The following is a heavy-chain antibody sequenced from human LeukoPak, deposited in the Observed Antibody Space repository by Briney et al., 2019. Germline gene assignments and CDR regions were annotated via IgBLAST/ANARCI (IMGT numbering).Heavy chain of an antibody. V-gene: IGHV3-23*01. J-gene: IGHJ4*02. CDR1: GFTFNSYA. CDR2: ITGSGGGT. D-gene: IGHD1-26*01. CDR3: AKDEASGSYFDY. Sequence: PGGSLRLSCAASGFTFNSYAMSWVRQAPGKGLEWVSAITGSGGGTYYADSVKGRFTISRDNSKNALYLQMNSLRAEDTAVYYCAKDEASGSYFDYWGQGTLITVSS.